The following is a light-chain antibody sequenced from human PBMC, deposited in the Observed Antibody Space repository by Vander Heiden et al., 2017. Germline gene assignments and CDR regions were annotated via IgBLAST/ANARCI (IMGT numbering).Light chain of an antibody. CDR3: QQCASYYS. Sequence: DIQMTQSPSTLSASVGDKVTITCRATQDISDWLAWYQQRPGEAHKLLIYKAANLESGVPSRFSGSGSGTQFTLTISSLQPDDFATYYCQQCASYYSFGQGTKVEIK. CDR2: KAA. CDR1: QDISDW. J-gene: IGKJ2*03. V-gene: IGKV1-5*03.